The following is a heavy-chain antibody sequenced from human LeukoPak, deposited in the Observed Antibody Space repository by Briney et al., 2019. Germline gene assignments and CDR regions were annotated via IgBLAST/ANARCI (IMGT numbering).Heavy chain of an antibody. V-gene: IGHV1-69*05. CDR3: ARSHASAFDI. CDR2: IIPIFGTA. CDR1: GGTFSSYA. J-gene: IGHJ3*02. Sequence: SVKVSCKASGGTFSSYAISWVRQAPGQGLEWMGGIIPIFGTANYAQKFQGRVTITTGESTSTAYMELSSLRSEDTAVYYCARSHASAFDIWGQGTMVTVSS. D-gene: IGHD2-2*01.